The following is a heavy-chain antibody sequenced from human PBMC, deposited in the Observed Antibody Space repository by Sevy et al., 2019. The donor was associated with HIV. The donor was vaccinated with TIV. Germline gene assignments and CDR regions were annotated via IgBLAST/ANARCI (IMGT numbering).Heavy chain of an antibody. J-gene: IGHJ5*02. CDR1: GFTFSSYA. D-gene: IGHD2-2*02. CDR2: ISGSGGST. Sequence: GGSLRLSCAASGFTFSSYAMSWVRQAPGKGLEWVSAISGSGGSTYYADSVKGRFTISRDNSKNTLYLQMNSLRAEETAVYYCAKDRGGYCSSTSCYTASNWFDPWGQGTLVTVSS. V-gene: IGHV3-23*01. CDR3: AKDRGGYCSSTSCYTASNWFDP.